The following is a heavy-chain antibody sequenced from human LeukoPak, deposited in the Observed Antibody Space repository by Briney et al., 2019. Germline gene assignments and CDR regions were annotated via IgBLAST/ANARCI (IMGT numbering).Heavy chain of an antibody. CDR2: IYSGGST. CDR3: ARVLPPYYYGSGRRNWFDP. Sequence: SGGSLRLSCAASGFTVSSNYMSWVRQAPGKGLEWVSVIYSGGSTYYADSVKGRFTISRDNSKNTLYLQMNSLRAEDTAMYYCARVLPPYYYGSGRRNWFDPWGQGTLVTVSS. D-gene: IGHD3-10*01. CDR1: GFTVSSNY. J-gene: IGHJ5*02. V-gene: IGHV3-53*01.